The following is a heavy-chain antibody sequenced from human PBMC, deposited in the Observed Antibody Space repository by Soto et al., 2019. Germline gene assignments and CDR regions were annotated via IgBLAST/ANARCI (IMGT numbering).Heavy chain of an antibody. D-gene: IGHD3-3*01. J-gene: IGHJ2*01. CDR3: ARQAQYDFWSGPKVCYFDL. CDR1: GYTFTSYG. CDR2: ISAYNGNT. V-gene: IGHV1-18*01. Sequence: ASVKVSCKASGYTFTSYGISWVRQAPGQGLEWMGWISAYNGNTNYAQKLQGRVTMTTDTSTSTAYMELRSLRSDDTAVYYCARQAQYDFWSGPKVCYFDLWGRGTLVTVS.